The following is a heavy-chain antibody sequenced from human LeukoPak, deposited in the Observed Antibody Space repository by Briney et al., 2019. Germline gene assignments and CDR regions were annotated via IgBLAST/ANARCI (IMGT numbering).Heavy chain of an antibody. Sequence: PGGSLRLSCAASGFTFSSYAMSWVRQAPGKGLEWVSAISGSGGSTYYADSVEGRFTISRDNSKNTLYLQMNSLRAEDTAVYYCAKAANDVLRFLEWLLPENWGQGTLVTVSS. J-gene: IGHJ4*02. CDR3: AKAANDVLRFLEWLLPEN. V-gene: IGHV3-23*01. D-gene: IGHD3-3*01. CDR2: ISGSGGST. CDR1: GFTFSSYA.